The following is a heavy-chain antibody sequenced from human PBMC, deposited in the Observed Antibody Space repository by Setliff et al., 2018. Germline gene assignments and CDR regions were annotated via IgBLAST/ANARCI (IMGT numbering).Heavy chain of an antibody. D-gene: IGHD3-3*01. CDR1: GGTFSSYA. V-gene: IGHV1-69*13. CDR2: IIPIFGTA. CDR3: AREDGTYYNFWSGYSTTPYYGMDV. J-gene: IGHJ6*02. Sequence: GASVKVSCKASGGTFSSYAISWVQQAPGQGLEWMGGIIPIFGTANYAQKFQGRVTITADESTSTAYMELSSLRSEDTAVYYCAREDGTYYNFWSGYSTTPYYGMDVCGQGTTVTVSS.